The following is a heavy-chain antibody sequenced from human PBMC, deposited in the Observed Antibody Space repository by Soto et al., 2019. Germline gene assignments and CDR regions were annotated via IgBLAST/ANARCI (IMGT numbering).Heavy chain of an antibody. D-gene: IGHD3-16*02. Sequence: SETLSLTCAFYGGSFSGYYWSWTRQPPGKGLEWIGEINHSGSTNHNPSRKSRVTISVDTTNNHFPPKLSSFPATNPAFYYFGRGLYQNLFDPWGPGTLVTVFS. CDR3: GRGLYQNLFDP. CDR1: GGSFSGYY. V-gene: IGHV4-34*01. J-gene: IGHJ5*02. CDR2: INHSGST.